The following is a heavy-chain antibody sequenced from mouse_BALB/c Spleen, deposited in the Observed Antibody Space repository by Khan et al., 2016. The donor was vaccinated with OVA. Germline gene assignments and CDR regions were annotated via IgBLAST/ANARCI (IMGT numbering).Heavy chain of an antibody. D-gene: IGHD2-14*01. CDR2: IYPYNDDT. J-gene: IGHJ2*01. CDR1: GYTFTSYV. CDR3: AKNYRYDVYFDY. V-gene: IGHV1S136*01. Sequence: EVQLQESGPELVKPGASVKMSCKASGYTFTSYVMHWLRQKPGQGLEWIGYIYPYNDDTKYNEKFKGKATLTSDKSSSPAYMELSSLTSEDSAVYYCAKNYRYDVYFDYWGQGTTLTVSS.